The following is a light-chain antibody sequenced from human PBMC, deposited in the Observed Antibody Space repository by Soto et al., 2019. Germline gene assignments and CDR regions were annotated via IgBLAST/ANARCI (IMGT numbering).Light chain of an antibody. CDR1: QSVSSHY. CDR3: QQYVASPT. V-gene: IGKV3-20*01. J-gene: IGKJ2*01. CDR2: ATS. Sequence: EIVLTQSPGTLSVSPGERATLSCRASQSVSSHYLAWYQQRPGQAPKILMYATSNRVTGIPDRFSGSGSGTDFTLTISRLEPDDFAVYFCQQYVASPTFGQGTKWVIK.